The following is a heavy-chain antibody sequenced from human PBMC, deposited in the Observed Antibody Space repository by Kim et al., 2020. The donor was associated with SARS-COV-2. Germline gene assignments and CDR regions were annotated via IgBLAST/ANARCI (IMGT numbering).Heavy chain of an antibody. CDR1: GFTFSSYA. Sequence: GGSLRLSCAASGFTFSSYAMSWVRQAPGKGLEWVSAISGSGGSTYYADSVKGRFTISRDNSKNTLYLQMNSLRAEDTAVYYCAKADFGYSYGYPEYYWGQGTLVTVSS. CDR3: AKADFGYSYGYPEYY. D-gene: IGHD5-18*01. CDR2: ISGSGGST. J-gene: IGHJ4*02. V-gene: IGHV3-23*01.